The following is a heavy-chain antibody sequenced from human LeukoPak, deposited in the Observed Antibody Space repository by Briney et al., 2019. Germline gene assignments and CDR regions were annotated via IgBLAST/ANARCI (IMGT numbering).Heavy chain of an antibody. Sequence: GASVTVSCKASGYTFTGYYMHWVRQAPGQGLEWMGRINPNSGGTNYAQKFQGRVTMTRDTSISTAYMELSRLRSDDTAVYYCARGVGATDWFDPWGQGTLVTVSS. CDR3: ARGVGATDWFDP. CDR1: GYTFTGYY. V-gene: IGHV1-2*06. D-gene: IGHD1-26*01. J-gene: IGHJ5*02. CDR2: INPNSGGT.